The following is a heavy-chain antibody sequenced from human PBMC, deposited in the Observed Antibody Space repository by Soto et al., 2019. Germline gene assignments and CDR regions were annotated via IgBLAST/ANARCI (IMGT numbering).Heavy chain of an antibody. Sequence: SETLSLTCTVSGGSVRSGSHYWSWIRQPPGKGLEWIGYIYYSGSTNYNPSLKSRVTISIDTSKNQFSLKLSSVTAADTAVYYCARDGYGLDVWGQGTTVTVSS. CDR2: IYYSGST. V-gene: IGHV4-61*01. CDR1: GGSVRSGSHY. J-gene: IGHJ6*02. CDR3: ARDGYGLDV.